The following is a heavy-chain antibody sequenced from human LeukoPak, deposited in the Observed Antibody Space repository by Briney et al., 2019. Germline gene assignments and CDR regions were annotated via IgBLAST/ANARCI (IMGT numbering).Heavy chain of an antibody. J-gene: IGHJ6*04. CDR2: ISSSGSTI. D-gene: IGHD3-10*02. CDR3: AELGITTIGGV. CDR1: GFTFSSYE. V-gene: IGHV3-48*03. Sequence: GGSLRLSCAASGFTFSSYEMNWVRQAPGKGLEWVSDISSSGSTIYYADSVKGRFTISRDNAKNSLYLQMNSLRAEDTAVYYCAELGITTIGGVWGKGTTVTISS.